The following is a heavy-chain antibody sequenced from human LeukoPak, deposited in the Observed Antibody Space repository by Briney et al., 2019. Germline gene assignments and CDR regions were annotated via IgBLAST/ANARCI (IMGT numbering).Heavy chain of an antibody. Sequence: GESLKISCKGSGYSFTSYWIGWVRQMPGKGLEWMGIIYPGDSDTRHSPSFQGQVTISADKSISTAYLQWSSLKASDTAMYYCARRYCSSTSCYEYFDYWGQGTLVTVSS. D-gene: IGHD2-2*01. CDR3: ARRYCSSTSCYEYFDY. J-gene: IGHJ4*02. CDR1: GYSFTSYW. V-gene: IGHV5-51*01. CDR2: IYPGDSDT.